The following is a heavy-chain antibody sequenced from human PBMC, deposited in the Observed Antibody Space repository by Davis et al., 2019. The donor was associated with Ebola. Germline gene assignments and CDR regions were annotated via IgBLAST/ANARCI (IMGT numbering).Heavy chain of an antibody. CDR3: ARMPTVTADHWYFDL. D-gene: IGHD4-17*01. CDR2: IHYSGST. V-gene: IGHV4-59*11. Sequence: SETLSLTCTVPGGSISSHYWTWIRQPPGKGLEWIGHIHYSGSTHYNPSLKSRVTKSVDTSKNQFSLSLSSVTAADTAVYYCARMPTVTADHWYFDLWGRGTLVAVSS. CDR1: GGSISSHY. J-gene: IGHJ2*01.